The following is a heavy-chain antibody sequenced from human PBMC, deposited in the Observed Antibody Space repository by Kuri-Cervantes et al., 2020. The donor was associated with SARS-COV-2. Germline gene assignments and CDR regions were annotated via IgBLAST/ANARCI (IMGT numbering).Heavy chain of an antibody. CDR1: GGSISSYY. Sequence: SETLSLTCTVSGGSISSYYWSWIRQPPGKGLEWIGYIYYSGSTNYNPSLKSRVTISVDTSKNQFSLKLRSVIAADTAVYYCAKVETASLDYWGQGTLVTVSS. V-gene: IGHV4-59*08. CDR2: IYYSGST. J-gene: IGHJ4*02. D-gene: IGHD1-26*01. CDR3: AKVETASLDY.